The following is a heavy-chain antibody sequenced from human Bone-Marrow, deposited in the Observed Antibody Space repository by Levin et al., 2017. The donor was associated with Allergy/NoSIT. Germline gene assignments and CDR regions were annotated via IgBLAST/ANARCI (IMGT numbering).Heavy chain of an antibody. D-gene: IGHD5-12*01. V-gene: IGHV4-39*01. CDR1: GDSIHSTNYY. J-gene: IGHJ4*02. CDR3: TRSPLDIVATIVDF. Sequence: SQTLSLTCSASGDSIHSTNYYWGWIRQPPGKGLEWIGHIYYTGSTEYIPSLRSRVTISIDTSKNQFSLKLRSVTAADTAVYYCTRSPLDIVATIVDFWGQGILVTVSS. CDR2: IYYTGST.